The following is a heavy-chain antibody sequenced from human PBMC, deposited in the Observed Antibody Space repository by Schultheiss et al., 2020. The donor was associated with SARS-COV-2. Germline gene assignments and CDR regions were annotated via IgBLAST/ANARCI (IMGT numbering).Heavy chain of an antibody. D-gene: IGHD2-21*02. CDR1: GGSFSGYY. J-gene: IGHJ2*01. CDR2: IYHSGST. CDR3: ARRDCGGDCYPWAWYFDL. Sequence: SETLSLTCAVYGGSFSGYYWSWIRQPPGKGLEWIGSIYHSGSTYYNPSLKSRVTISVDTSKNQFSLKLSSVTAADTAVYYCARRDCGGDCYPWAWYFDLWGRGTLVTVSS. V-gene: IGHV4-34*01.